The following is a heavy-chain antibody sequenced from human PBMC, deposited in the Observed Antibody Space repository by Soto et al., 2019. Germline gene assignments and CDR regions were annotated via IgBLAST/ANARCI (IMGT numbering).Heavy chain of an antibody. J-gene: IGHJ5*02. D-gene: IGHD3-10*01. CDR1: GGSISSGSYY. CDR3: ARTRILWFGELLRGNWFDP. CDR2: IYYSGST. V-gene: IGHV4-61*01. Sequence: PSETLSLTCTVSGGSISSGSYYWSWIRQPPGKGLEWIGYIYYSGSTNYNPSLKSRVTISVDTSKNQFSLKLSSVTAADTAVYYCARTRILWFGELLRGNWFDPWGQGTLVTVSS.